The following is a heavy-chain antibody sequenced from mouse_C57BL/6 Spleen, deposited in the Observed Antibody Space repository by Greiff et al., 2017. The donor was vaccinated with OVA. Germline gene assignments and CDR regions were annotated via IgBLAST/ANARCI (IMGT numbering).Heavy chain of an antibody. CDR3: AGNYLYAMDY. V-gene: IGHV1-22*01. CDR2: INPNNGGT. D-gene: IGHD1-1*01. J-gene: IGHJ4*01. CDR1: GYTFTDYN. Sequence: DVKLQESGPELVKPGASVKMSCKASGYTFTDYNMHWVKQSHGKSLEWIGYINPNNGGTSYNQKFKGKATLTVNKSSSTAYMELRSLTSEDSAVYYCAGNYLYAMDYWGQGTSVTVSS.